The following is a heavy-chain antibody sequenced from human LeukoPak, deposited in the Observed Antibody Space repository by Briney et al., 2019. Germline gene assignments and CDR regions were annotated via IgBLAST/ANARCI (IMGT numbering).Heavy chain of an antibody. J-gene: IGHJ4*02. CDR1: RGSISSSSYY. CDR3: ARQGQYCSSTSCYRDLSHFDY. D-gene: IGHD2-2*01. CDR2: IYYSGST. Sequence: TPSETLSLTCTVSRGSISSSSYYWGWIRQPPGKGLEWIGSIYYSGSTYYNPSLKSRVTISVDTSKNQFSLKLSSVTAADTAVYYCARQGQYCSSTSCYRDLSHFDYWGQGTLVTVSS. V-gene: IGHV4-39*01.